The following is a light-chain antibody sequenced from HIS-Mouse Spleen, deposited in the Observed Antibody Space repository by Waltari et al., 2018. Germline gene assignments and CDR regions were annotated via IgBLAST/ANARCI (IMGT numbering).Light chain of an antibody. Sequence: QSALTQPASVSGSPGQSIPIPCTGTSIHGRGYNYVPWYQQHPGKAPKLMLYEVSNRPSGVSNRFSGSKSGNTASLAISGLQAEDEADYYCSSYTSSSFNVVFGGGTKLTVL. CDR1: SIHGRGYNY. CDR3: SSYTSSSFNVV. V-gene: IGLV2-14*01. J-gene: IGLJ2*01. CDR2: EVS.